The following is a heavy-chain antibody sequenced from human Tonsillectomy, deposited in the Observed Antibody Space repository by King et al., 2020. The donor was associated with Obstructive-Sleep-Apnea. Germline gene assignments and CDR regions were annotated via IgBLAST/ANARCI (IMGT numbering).Heavy chain of an antibody. CDR3: ARDIRSIVGAGFDY. D-gene: IGHD1-26*01. J-gene: IGHJ4*02. Sequence: VQLVESGGGLVQPGGSLRLSCAASGFTFSTYSMNWVRQAPGKGLEWVSYISSTSSSVYYADSVKGRFTISRDNAKNSLYLQMNSLRAEDTAVYYCARDIRSIVGAGFDYWGQGTLVTVSS. CDR1: GFTFSTYS. V-gene: IGHV3-48*04. CDR2: ISSTSSSV.